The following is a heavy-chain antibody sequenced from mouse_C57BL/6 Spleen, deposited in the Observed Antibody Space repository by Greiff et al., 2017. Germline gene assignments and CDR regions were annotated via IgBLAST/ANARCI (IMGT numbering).Heavy chain of an antibody. J-gene: IGHJ4*01. CDR3: AREARSNYYAMDY. CDR2: ISYDGSN. V-gene: IGHV3-6*01. CDR1: GYSITSGYY. Sequence: EVKLQESGPGLVKPSQSLSLTCSVTGYSITSGYYWNWIRQFPGNKLEWMGYISYDGSNNYNPSLKNRISITRDTSKNQFFLKLNSVTTEDTATYYCAREARSNYYAMDYWGQGTSVTVSS. D-gene: IGHD2-5*01.